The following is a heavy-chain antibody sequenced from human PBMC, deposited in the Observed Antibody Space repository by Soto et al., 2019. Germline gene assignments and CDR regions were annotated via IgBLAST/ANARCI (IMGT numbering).Heavy chain of an antibody. Sequence: QVQLVESGGGVVQPGRSLRLSCAASGFTFSSYGMHWVRQAPGKGLEWVAVISDDGSNKYYADSVKGRFTISRDNSKNTRYLQMNSLRAEDTAVYYCAKDGATVVGGGFDYWGQGTLVTVSS. CDR1: GFTFSSYG. CDR3: AKDGATVVGGGFDY. V-gene: IGHV3-30*18. CDR2: ISDDGSNK. J-gene: IGHJ4*02. D-gene: IGHD2-15*01.